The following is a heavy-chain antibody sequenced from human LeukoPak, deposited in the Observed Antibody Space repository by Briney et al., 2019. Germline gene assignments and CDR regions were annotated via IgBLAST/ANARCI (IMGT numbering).Heavy chain of an antibody. CDR3: TIRTNSGSYI. D-gene: IGHD1-26*01. V-gene: IGHV3-15*01. CDR2: IKSKTDGGTT. CDR1: GFTVNNAW. Sequence: SGGSLRLSCAASGFTVNNAWMSWVRQAAGKGLEWVGRIKSKTDGGTTDYAAPVKGRFTISRDDSKNTLYLQMNSLKTEDTAVYYCTIRTNSGSYIWGQGTLVTVSS. J-gene: IGHJ4*02.